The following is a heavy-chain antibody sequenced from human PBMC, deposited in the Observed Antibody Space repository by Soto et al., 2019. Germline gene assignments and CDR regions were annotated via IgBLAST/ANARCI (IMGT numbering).Heavy chain of an antibody. J-gene: IGHJ4*02. CDR1: GFTFSSYS. V-gene: IGHV3-21*01. CDR3: ARVDIVVVVAAMDY. CDR2: ISSSSSYI. Sequence: EVQLVESGGGLVKPGGSLRLSCAASGFTFSSYSMNWVRQAPGKGLEWVSSISSSSSYIYYADSVKGRFTISRDNAKNSLYLQMNSLRAEDTAVYYCARVDIVVVVAAMDYWGQGTLVTVSS. D-gene: IGHD2-15*01.